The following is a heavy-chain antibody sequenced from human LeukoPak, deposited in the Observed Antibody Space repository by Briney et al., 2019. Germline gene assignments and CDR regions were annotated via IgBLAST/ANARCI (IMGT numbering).Heavy chain of an antibody. CDR2: INPNSGGT. CDR1: GYTSTGHH. Sequence: ASVKVSCKASGYTSTGHHMHWVRQAPGQGLEWLGWINPNSGGTNYAQKFQGRVTMTRDTSISTVHMELSRLRSDDTAVYYCARHTITSLDYWGQGILVTVSS. D-gene: IGHD2-2*01. J-gene: IGHJ4*02. V-gene: IGHV1-2*02. CDR3: ARHTITSLDY.